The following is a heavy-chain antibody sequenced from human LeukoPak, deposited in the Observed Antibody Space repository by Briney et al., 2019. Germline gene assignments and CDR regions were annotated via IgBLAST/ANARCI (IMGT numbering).Heavy chain of an antibody. CDR2: IIPILGIA. D-gene: IGHD2-15*01. J-gene: IGHJ4*02. CDR3: ARSLMYCSGGSCYGAFDY. V-gene: IGHV1-69*04. Sequence: SVKVSCKASGGTLSSYVISWVRQAPGQGLEWMGRIIPILGIANYAQKFQGRVTITADKSTSTAYMELSSLRSEDTAAYYCARSLMYCSGGSCYGAFDYWGQGTLVTVSS. CDR1: GGTLSSYV.